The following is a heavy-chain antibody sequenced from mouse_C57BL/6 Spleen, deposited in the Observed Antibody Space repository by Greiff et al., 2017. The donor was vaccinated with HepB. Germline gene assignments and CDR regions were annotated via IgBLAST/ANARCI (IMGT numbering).Heavy chain of an antibody. CDR1: GYSITSGYY. Sequence: EVKLMESGPGLVKPSQSLSLTCSVTGYSITSGYYWNWIRQFPGNKLEWMGYISYDGSNNYNPSLKNRISITRDTSKNQFFLKLNSVTTEDTATYYCAREESYAFAYWGQVTLVTVSA. CDR2: ISYDGSN. CDR3: AREESYAFAY. D-gene: IGHD6-1*02. V-gene: IGHV3-6*01. J-gene: IGHJ3*01.